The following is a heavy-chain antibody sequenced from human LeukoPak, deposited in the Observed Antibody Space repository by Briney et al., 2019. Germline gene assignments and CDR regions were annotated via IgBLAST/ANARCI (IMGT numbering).Heavy chain of an antibody. CDR1: GYTFTGYY. CDR3: ARVAYGDHGDY. CDR2: INPNSGGT. J-gene: IGHJ4*02. Sequence: ASVKVSCKASGYTFTGYYMHWVRQAPRQGLEWMGRINPNSGGTNYAQKFQGRVTMTRDTSISTAYMELSRLRSDDTAVYYCARVAYGDHGDYWGQGTLVTVSS. D-gene: IGHD4-17*01. V-gene: IGHV1-2*06.